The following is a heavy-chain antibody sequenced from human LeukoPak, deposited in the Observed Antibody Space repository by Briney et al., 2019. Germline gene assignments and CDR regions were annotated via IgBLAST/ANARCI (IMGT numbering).Heavy chain of an antibody. CDR2: ISSSGSTI. D-gene: IGHD1-26*01. V-gene: IGHV3-11*01. J-gene: IGHJ5*02. CDR1: GFTFSDYY. Sequence: PGGSLRLACAASGFTFSDYYMSWIRQAPGKGLEWVSYISSSGSTIYYADSVKGRFTISRDNAKNSLYLQMNSLRAEDTAVYYCARELNRHNSGSDHWGQGTLVTVSS. CDR3: ARELNRHNSGSDH.